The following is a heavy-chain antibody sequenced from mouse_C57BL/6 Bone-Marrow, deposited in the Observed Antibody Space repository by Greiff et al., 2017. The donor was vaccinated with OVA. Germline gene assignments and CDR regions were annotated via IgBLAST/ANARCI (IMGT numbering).Heavy chain of an antibody. Sequence: EVMLVESGAGLVKPGGSLKLSCAASGFTFSSYAMSWVRQTPEKRLEWVAYISSGGDYIYYADTVKGRFTISRDNARNTLYLQMSSLKSEDTAMYDWTRVWAAGDVWGTGTTVTVSS. CDR2: ISSGGDYI. CDR1: GFTFSSYA. D-gene: IGHD4-1*01. V-gene: IGHV5-9-1*02. J-gene: IGHJ1*03. CDR3: TRVWAAGDV.